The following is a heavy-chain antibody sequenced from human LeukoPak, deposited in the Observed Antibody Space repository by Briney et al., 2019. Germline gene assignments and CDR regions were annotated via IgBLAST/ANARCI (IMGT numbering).Heavy chain of an antibody. Sequence: GGSLRLSCAGSGFTFSNNWMSWVRRARGKGLEWVANIKQDGRENYYVDSVKGRFTISRDNAKSSLYLHMNSLRVEDTAVYFCAVGGAFFNFWGRGILVIVSS. J-gene: IGHJ4*02. V-gene: IGHV3-7*02. CDR1: GFTFSNNW. D-gene: IGHD1-26*01. CDR3: AVGGAFFNF. CDR2: IKQDGREN.